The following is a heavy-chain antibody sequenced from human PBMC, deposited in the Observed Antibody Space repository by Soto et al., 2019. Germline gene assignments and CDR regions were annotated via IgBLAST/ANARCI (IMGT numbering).Heavy chain of an antibody. CDR1: GGTFSSYA. J-gene: IGHJ6*02. CDR2: IIPIFGTA. V-gene: IGHV1-69*01. CDR3: ARAAGYSSSPEVDGMDV. D-gene: IGHD6-13*01. Sequence: QVQLVQSGAEVRKPGSSVKVSCKASGGTFSSYAISWVRQAPGQGLEWMGGIIPIFGTANYAQKFQGRVTITADESTSTAYMELSSLRSEDTAVYYCARAAGYSSSPEVDGMDVWGQGTTVTVSS.